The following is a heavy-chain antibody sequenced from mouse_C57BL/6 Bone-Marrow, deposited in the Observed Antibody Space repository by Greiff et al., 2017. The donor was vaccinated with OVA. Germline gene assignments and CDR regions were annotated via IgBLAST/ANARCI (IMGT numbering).Heavy chain of an antibody. J-gene: IGHJ2*01. CDR2: IDPENGDT. CDR1: GFNIKDDY. D-gene: IGHD4-1*01. V-gene: IGHV14-4*01. CDR3: TTYWY. Sequence: VQLQQSGAELVRPGASVKLSCTASGFNIKDDYMHWVKERPEQGLEWIGRIDPENGDTEYASKFQGKATITADTSSNTVYLHLSSLTSEDTAVYYCTTYWYWGQGTTLTVSS.